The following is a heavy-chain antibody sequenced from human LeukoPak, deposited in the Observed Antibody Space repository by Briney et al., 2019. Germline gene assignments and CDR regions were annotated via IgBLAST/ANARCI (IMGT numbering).Heavy chain of an antibody. Sequence: GGSLRLSCAASGFTFSSYEMNWVRQAPGKGLEWVSYISSSVSNIYFADSVKGRFTISRDNAENSLYLQVNSLRAEDTAVYCARDGWVDYWGQGTLVTVSS. J-gene: IGHJ4*02. CDR3: ARDGWVDY. D-gene: IGHD6-19*01. V-gene: IGHV3-48*03. CDR2: ISSSVSNI. CDR1: GFTFSSYE.